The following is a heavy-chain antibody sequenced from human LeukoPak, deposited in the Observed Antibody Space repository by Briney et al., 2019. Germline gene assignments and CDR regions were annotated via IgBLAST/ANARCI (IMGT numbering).Heavy chain of an antibody. CDR1: GFTFSNYA. V-gene: IGHV3-30-3*01. CDR2: ISYDGGNQ. D-gene: IGHD1-26*01. Sequence: PGGSLRLSCAASGFTFSNYAMHWVRQAPGKGLEWVAVISYDGGNQYYADSVKGRFTISRDNSKNTLYLQMNSLRAEDTAVYFCARDRLSGSYYYFDYWGQGTLVTVSS. CDR3: ARDRLSGSYYYFDY. J-gene: IGHJ4*02.